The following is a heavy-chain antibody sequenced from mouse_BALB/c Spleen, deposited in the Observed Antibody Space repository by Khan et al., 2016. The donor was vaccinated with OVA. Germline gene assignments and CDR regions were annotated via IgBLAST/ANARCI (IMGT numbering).Heavy chain of an antibody. CDR2: INTNVGST. CDR1: GFTFSSYG. V-gene: IGHV5-6-3*01. CDR3: ERVSIIYYGNYAYYIDY. Sequence: EVELVESGGGLVQPGGSLKLSCAASGFTFSSYGMSWVRQTPDKRLELVATINTNVGSTYYPDSVKGRFTISRDNAKNTLYLQMSSLKSEDTAMYYCERVSIIYYGNYAYYIDYWGQGTTLTVSS. J-gene: IGHJ2*01. D-gene: IGHD2-1*01.